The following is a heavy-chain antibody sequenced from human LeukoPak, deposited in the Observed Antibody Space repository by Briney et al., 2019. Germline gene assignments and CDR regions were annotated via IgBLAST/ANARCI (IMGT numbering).Heavy chain of an antibody. J-gene: IGHJ4*02. V-gene: IGHV1-46*01. Sequence: ASETVSCKASGYIFTRYYMHWVRQAPGQGLEWMGIINPSGGSTSYAQMFQGRVTMTRDTSTSTVYMELTSLRSEDTAVYYCAAGTRYSGSYFDYWGQGTLVTVSS. D-gene: IGHD1-26*01. CDR1: GYIFTRYY. CDR2: INPSGGST. CDR3: AAGTRYSGSYFDY.